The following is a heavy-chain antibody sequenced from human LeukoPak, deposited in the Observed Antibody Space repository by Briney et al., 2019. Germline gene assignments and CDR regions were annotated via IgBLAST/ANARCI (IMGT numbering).Heavy chain of an antibody. CDR2: ISFDGSNK. J-gene: IGHJ4*02. D-gene: IGHD6-19*01. Sequence: GGSLRLSCAASGFTFNNYGMQWVRQAPGKGLEWVAVISFDGSNKFYADSVKSRFIISRDNPKSTLYLQMNSLRAEDTAVYYCARDYRAATGYSSGWYPYYFDYWGQGTLVTVSS. CDR1: GFTFNNYG. V-gene: IGHV3-30*03. CDR3: ARDYRAATGYSSGWYPYYFDY.